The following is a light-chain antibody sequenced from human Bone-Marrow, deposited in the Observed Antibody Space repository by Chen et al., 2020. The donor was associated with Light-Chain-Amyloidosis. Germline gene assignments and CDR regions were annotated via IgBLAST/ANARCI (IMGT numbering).Light chain of an antibody. CDR3: QQRGNWPLT. CDR2: AAS. Sequence: EIVLTQSPATLVLSPGERATLSCRASQSVGTYLAWYQQKPGQAPRLLIYAASNRATGIPARFSSSGSVTDFTLSISSLEPEDFAVYYCQQRGNWPLTFGGGTKVEI. CDR1: QSVGTY. V-gene: IGKV3-11*01. J-gene: IGKJ4*01.